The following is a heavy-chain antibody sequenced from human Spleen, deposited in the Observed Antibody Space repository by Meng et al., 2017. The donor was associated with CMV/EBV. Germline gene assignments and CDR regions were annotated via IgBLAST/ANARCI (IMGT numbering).Heavy chain of an antibody. D-gene: IGHD3-3*02. CDR3: ARAIGFLEWLLADY. J-gene: IGHJ4*02. Sequence: GESLKISCAASGFTFSSYAMHWVRQAPGKGLEWVAVISYDGSNKYYADSVKGRFTISRDNSKNTLYLQMNSLRAEGTAVYYCARAIGFLEWLLADYWGQGTLVTVSS. V-gene: IGHV3-30*04. CDR2: ISYDGSNK. CDR1: GFTFSSYA.